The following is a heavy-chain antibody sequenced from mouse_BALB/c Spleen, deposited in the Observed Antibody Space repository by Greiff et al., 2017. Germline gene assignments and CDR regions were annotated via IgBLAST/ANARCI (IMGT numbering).Heavy chain of an antibody. Sequence: QVQLQQSGAELVKPGASVKLSCKASGYTFTSYSMYWVKQRPGQGLEWIGEINPSNGGTNFNEKFKSKATLTVDKSSSTAYMQLSSLTSEDSAVYYCTRSLAGGCAYGGQGTLVTVSA. V-gene: IGHV1S81*02. CDR2: INPSNGGT. J-gene: IGHJ3*01. CDR3: TRSLAGGCAY. CDR1: GYTFTSYS. D-gene: IGHD6-1*01.